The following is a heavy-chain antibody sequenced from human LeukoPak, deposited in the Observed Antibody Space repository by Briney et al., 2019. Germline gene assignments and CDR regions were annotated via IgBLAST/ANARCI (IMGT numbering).Heavy chain of an antibody. D-gene: IGHD6-19*01. CDR1: GYTFTSYA. CDR3: ARRIPGYSSGWYSGGQSPYNWFDP. V-gene: IGHV7-4-1*02. CDR2: INTNTGNP. Sequence: ASVKVSCKASGYTFTSYAMNWVRQAPGQGLEWMGWINTNTGNPTYAQGFTGRFVFSLDTSVSTAYLQISSLKAEDTAVYYCARRIPGYSSGWYSGGQSPYNWFDPWGQGTLVTVSS. J-gene: IGHJ5*02.